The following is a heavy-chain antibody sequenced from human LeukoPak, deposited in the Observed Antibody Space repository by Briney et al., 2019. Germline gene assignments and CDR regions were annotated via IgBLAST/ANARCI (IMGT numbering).Heavy chain of an antibody. CDR1: GFTFSSYG. Sequence: PGRSLRLSCAASGFTFSSYGMHWVRQAPGKGLEWVAVISYDGSNKYYADSVKGRFTISRDNSKNTLYLQMNSLRAEDTAVYCCAKDPQYYYDSSGYYYVRSNYYYGMDVWGQGTTVTVSS. J-gene: IGHJ6*02. V-gene: IGHV3-30*18. CDR2: ISYDGSNK. CDR3: AKDPQYYYDSSGYYYVRSNYYYGMDV. D-gene: IGHD3-22*01.